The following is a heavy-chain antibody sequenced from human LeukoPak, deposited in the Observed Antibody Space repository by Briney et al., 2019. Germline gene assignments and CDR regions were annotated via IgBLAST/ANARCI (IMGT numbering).Heavy chain of an antibody. D-gene: IGHD3-3*01. J-gene: IGHJ4*02. CDR3: ARDRPTYYDFWSGYYGEAASYYFDY. CDR1: GFTFSSYW. Sequence: GGSPRLSCAASGFTFSSYWMHWVRQAPGKGLVWVSRINSDGSSTSYADSVKGRFIISRDNAKNTLYLQMNSLRAEDTAVYYCARDRPTYYDFWSGYYGEAASYYFDYWGQGTLVTVSS. CDR2: INSDGSST. V-gene: IGHV3-74*01.